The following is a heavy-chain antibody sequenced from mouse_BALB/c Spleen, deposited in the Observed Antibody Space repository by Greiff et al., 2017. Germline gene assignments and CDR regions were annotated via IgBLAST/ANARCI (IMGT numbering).Heavy chain of an antibody. J-gene: IGHJ4*01. CDR2: IWAGGST. CDR1: GFSLTSYG. D-gene: IGHD1-1*01. Sequence: QVQLQQSGPGLVAPSQSLSITCTVSGFSLTSYGVHWVRQPPGKGLEWLGVIWAGGSTNYNSALMSRLSISKDNSKSQVFLKMNSLQTDDTAMYYCARSPSYGSSPYYAMDYWGQGTSVTVSS. CDR3: ARSPSYGSSPYYAMDY. V-gene: IGHV2-9*02.